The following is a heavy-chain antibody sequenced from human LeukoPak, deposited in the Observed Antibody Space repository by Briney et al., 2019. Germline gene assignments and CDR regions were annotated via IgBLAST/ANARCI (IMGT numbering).Heavy chain of an antibody. CDR1: GDSISSGGHF. J-gene: IGHJ4*02. D-gene: IGHD5-24*01. V-gene: IGHV4-31*03. CDR2: IYYSGTT. Sequence: SETLSLTCTVSGDSISSGGHFWSWIRQHPGKGLEWIGYIYYSGTTYYNPSLKSRVTISVDTSKNQFSLKLSSVTAADTAVYYCARADGYNDYFDYWGQGTLVTVSS. CDR3: ARADGYNDYFDY.